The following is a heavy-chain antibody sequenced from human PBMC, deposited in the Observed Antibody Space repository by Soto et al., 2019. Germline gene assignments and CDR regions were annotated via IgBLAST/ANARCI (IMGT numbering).Heavy chain of an antibody. CDR3: TRANWYSEY. CDR1: GGSINNHY. CDR2: IYYNGNT. V-gene: IGHV4-59*11. J-gene: IGHJ4*02. D-gene: IGHD7-27*01. Sequence: QVQLQESGPGLMKPSETLSLTCTVSGGSINNHYWSWIRQPPGKGLEWIGYIYYNGNTNYNPPLKSRVTMSVDTSKNQISLKLSSVTAADTAVYYCTRANWYSEYWGQGTLVTVSS.